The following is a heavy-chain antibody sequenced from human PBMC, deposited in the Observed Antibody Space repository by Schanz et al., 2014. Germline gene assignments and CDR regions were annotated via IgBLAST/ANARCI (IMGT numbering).Heavy chain of an antibody. CDR3: VRDSFFAFDY. J-gene: IGHJ4*02. Sequence: EVQLVESGGGLVKPGGSLRLSCVASGFAFSSFAMTWVRQAPGRGLEWVSYVSRSTPDIYYADSVKGRFTMSRDNAKNSVFLQMNSLRAEDTAVYYCVRDSFFAFDYWGQGTLVTVSS. CDR1: GFAFSSFA. CDR2: VSRSTPDI. D-gene: IGHD3-3*01. V-gene: IGHV3-21*01.